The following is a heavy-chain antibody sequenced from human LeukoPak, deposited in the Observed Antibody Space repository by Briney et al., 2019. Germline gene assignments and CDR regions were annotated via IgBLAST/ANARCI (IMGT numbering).Heavy chain of an antibody. Sequence: GGCLRLSCAASGFTFSGYSMSWARQAPGKGLEWVSSVSSSGANTYYADSVKGRFTISRDNSKNAQFLQMNGLRAEDTAVYFCAKDRPCPTSSPSDYWGQGTLVT. CDR1: GFTFSGYS. D-gene: IGHD2-2*01. J-gene: IGHJ4*02. CDR3: AKDRPCPTSSPSDY. V-gene: IGHV3-23*01. CDR2: VSSSGANT.